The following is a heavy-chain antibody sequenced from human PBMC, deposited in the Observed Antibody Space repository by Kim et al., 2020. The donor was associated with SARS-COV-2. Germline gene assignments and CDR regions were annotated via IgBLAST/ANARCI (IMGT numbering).Heavy chain of an antibody. CDR2: ISCYNGDT. CDR1: GYSFNNYG. CDR3: TRGYSSSSEGDFDY. D-gene: IGHD6-6*01. Sequence: ASVKVSCKASGYSFNNYGISWVRQAPGQGLEWMGWISCYNGDTNYAQKVQGRVTLTMDTFTSTVYMELRSLRSDDTAVYYCTRGYSSSSEGDFDYWGQGTLVTVSS. V-gene: IGHV1-18*04. J-gene: IGHJ4*02.